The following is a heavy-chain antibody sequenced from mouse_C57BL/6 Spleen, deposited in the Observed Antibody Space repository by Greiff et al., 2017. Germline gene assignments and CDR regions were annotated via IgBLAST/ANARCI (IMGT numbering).Heavy chain of an antibody. D-gene: IGHD1-1*01. Sequence: VQLQESGPELVKPGASVKISCKASGYAFSSSWMNWVKQRPGKGLEWIGRIYPGDGDTNYNGKFKGKATLTADKSSSTAYMQLSSLTSEDSAVYFCARLHYGSSPLAYWGQGTLVTVSA. V-gene: IGHV1-82*01. CDR1: GYAFSSSW. J-gene: IGHJ3*01. CDR3: ARLHYGSSPLAY. CDR2: IYPGDGDT.